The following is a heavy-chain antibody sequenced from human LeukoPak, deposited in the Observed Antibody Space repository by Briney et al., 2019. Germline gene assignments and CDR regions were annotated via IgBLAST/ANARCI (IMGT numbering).Heavy chain of an antibody. V-gene: IGHV3-23*01. CDR3: ARDYPTSGRVTIFDY. CDR1: GFTFNNYA. Sequence: HPGGSLRLSCASSGFTFNNYAMTWVRQAPGKGLEWVSSITASGGSTYCADSVKGRFTISRDNSKNTLYLQMSSLRAEDTAVYYCARDYPTSGRVTIFDYWGQGTMVTVSS. J-gene: IGHJ4*02. D-gene: IGHD1-1*01. CDR2: ITASGGST.